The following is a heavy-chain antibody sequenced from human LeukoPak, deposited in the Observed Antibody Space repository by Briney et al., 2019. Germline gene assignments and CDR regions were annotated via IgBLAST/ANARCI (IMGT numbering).Heavy chain of an antibody. CDR1: GFSFNSHW. J-gene: IGHJ4*02. D-gene: IGHD6-13*01. CDR2: INQDGSEK. Sequence: GGSLRLSCAVSGFSFNSHWMNWVRQAPGRGLEWGASINQDGSEKYYADSVKGRFIMSRDNAKNSLYLQMNSLGVEDTAIYYCARDGKAAGLYFDYWGQGTLVTVSS. CDR3: ARDGKAAGLYFDY. V-gene: IGHV3-7*01.